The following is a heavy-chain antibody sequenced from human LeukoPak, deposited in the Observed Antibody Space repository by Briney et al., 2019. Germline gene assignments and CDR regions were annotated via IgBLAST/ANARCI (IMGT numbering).Heavy chain of an antibody. J-gene: IGHJ5*02. CDR3: ARGRATVTTHWVDP. CDR1: GYPFSNYD. D-gene: IGHD4-11*01. Sequence: ASVKVSCKASGYPFSNYDINWVRQATGQGLEWMGWMNPNSGNTDCAQKFQGRVTITRNTSISTAYMELSGLRSEDTAVYYCARGRATVTTHWVDPWGQGTLVTVSS. V-gene: IGHV1-8*03. CDR2: MNPNSGNT.